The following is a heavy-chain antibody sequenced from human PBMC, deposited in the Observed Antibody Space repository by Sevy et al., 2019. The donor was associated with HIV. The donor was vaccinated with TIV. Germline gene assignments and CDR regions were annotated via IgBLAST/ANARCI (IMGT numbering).Heavy chain of an antibody. Sequence: GGSLRLSCAVSGFTFSSYEMNWVRQAPGKGLEWVSYISDSGANIYNADSVKGRFTISRDSAKNSRYLQMNSLRAEDTAFYYYVGEIPNSGPDFDIWGQGTMVTVSS. J-gene: IGHJ3*02. D-gene: IGHD1-1*01. CDR3: VGEIPNSGPDFDI. CDR2: ISDSGANI. V-gene: IGHV3-48*03. CDR1: GFTFSSYE.